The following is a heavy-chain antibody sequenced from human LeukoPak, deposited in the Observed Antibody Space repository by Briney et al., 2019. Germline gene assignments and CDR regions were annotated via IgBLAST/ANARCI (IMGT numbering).Heavy chain of an antibody. CDR2: INPTGGST. V-gene: IGHV1-46*01. J-gene: IGHJ4*02. Sequence: ASVKVSCKASGYTFTSYYMHWVRQAPGQGLEWMGLINPTGGSTGYAQKFQGRVTMTRDMSTSTDYMELSSLRVDDTAVYYCARDAVTGYSSGWYKPFPFDYWGQGSLVTVSS. D-gene: IGHD6-19*01. CDR3: ARDAVTGYSSGWYKPFPFDY. CDR1: GYTFTSYY.